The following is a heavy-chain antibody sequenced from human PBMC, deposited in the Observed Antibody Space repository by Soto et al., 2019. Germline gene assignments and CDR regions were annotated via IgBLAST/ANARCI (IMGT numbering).Heavy chain of an antibody. Sequence: GSLLLACSASGFTFRSFTMNWVRQAAGKGLEWVSTISSNSAYIYYTDALRVRFTISRDNAKNSLHLQMNSLRAEDTAVYYCTRDASRDSSARGWFDPWGPGTLVTVSS. D-gene: IGHD6-13*01. CDR2: ISSNSAYI. CDR3: TRDASRDSSARGWFDP. CDR1: GFTFRSFT. V-gene: IGHV3-21*01. J-gene: IGHJ5*02.